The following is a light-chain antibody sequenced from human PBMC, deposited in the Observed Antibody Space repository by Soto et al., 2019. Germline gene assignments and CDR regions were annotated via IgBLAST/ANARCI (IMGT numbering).Light chain of an antibody. CDR3: QQHRSSPLT. Sequence: EIQLTQSPSSLSSSVGERVTISCRPSQTIANYLNWYQHNPGNAPKLLIFDASSWPTGVPARFSGSGSGTDFTLTISSLEPEDFAVYFCQQHRSSPLTFGGGTRLEIK. CDR1: QTIANY. J-gene: IGKJ4*01. CDR2: DAS. V-gene: IGKV3-11*01.